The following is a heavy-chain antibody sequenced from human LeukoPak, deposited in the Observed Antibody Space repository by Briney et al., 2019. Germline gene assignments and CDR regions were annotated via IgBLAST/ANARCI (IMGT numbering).Heavy chain of an antibody. CDR2: IKQDGSEK. Sequence: GGSLRLSCAASGLTFSSYWMSWGRQAPGKGLEWVANIKQDGSEKYYVDSVKGRFTISRDNAKNSLYLQMNSLRAEDTAVYYCARDRFGRDGYAVLRAVFDYWGQGTLVTVSS. V-gene: IGHV3-7*05. CDR3: ARDRFGRDGYAVLRAVFDY. CDR1: GLTFSSYW. D-gene: IGHD5-24*01. J-gene: IGHJ4*02.